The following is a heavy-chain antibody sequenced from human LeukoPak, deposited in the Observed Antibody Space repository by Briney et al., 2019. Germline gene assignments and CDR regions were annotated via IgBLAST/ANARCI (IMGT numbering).Heavy chain of an antibody. CDR2: IYPGDSDT. CDR3: ARLRIAVAERIDAFDI. D-gene: IGHD6-19*01. V-gene: IGHV5-51*01. Sequence: GEPLKISCKGSGYSFTSYWIGWVRQMPGKGLEWMGIIYPGDSDTRYSPSFQGQVTISADKSISTAYLQWNSLKASDTAMYYCARLRIAVAERIDAFDIWGQGTMVTVSS. J-gene: IGHJ3*02. CDR1: GYSFTSYW.